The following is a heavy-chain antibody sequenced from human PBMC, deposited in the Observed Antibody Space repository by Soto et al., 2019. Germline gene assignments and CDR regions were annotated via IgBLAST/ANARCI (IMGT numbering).Heavy chain of an antibody. CDR1: GFTFSSYS. CDR3: ARDKPPDWFDP. J-gene: IGHJ5*02. Sequence: GGSLRLSCAASGFTFSSYSMNWVRQAPGKGLEWVSYISSSSSTIYYADSVKGRFTISRDNAKNSLYLQMNSLGDEDTAVYYCARDKPPDWFDPWGQGTLVTVSS. CDR2: ISSSSSTI. V-gene: IGHV3-48*02.